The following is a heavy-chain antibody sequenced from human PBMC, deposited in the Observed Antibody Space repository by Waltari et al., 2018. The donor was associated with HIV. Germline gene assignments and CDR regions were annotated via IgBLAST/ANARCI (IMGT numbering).Heavy chain of an antibody. J-gene: IGHJ2*01. D-gene: IGHD6-19*01. CDR1: GFTFSSYS. CDR3: AGLHSSNINWYFDL. CDR2: ISSSSSYI. Sequence: EVQLVESGGGLVKPGGSLRLSCAASGFTFSSYSMNWVRQAPGKGLEWVSSISSSSSYIYYADSVKGRFTISRDNAKNSLYLQMNSLRAEDTAVYYCAGLHSSNINWYFDLWGRGTLVTVSS. V-gene: IGHV3-21*01.